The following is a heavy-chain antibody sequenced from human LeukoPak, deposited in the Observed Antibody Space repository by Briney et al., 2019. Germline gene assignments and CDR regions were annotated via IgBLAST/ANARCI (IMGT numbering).Heavy chain of an antibody. J-gene: IGHJ3*02. V-gene: IGHV4-34*01. CDR3: ARGGSHSGYYGGNAFDM. CDR2: INHSGST. Sequence: PSETLSLTCAVYGGSFSGYYWSWIRQPPGKGLEWIGEINHSGSTNYNPSLKSRVTISVDTSKNQFSLKLSSVTAADTAVYYCARGGSHSGYYGGNAFDMWGQGTMVAVSS. CDR1: GGSFSGYY. D-gene: IGHD3-22*01.